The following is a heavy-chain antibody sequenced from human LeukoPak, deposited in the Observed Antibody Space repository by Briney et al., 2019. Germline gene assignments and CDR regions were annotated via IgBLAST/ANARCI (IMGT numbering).Heavy chain of an antibody. Sequence: SQTLSLTCVVSGDSVSSKNGAWNWIRQSQSRGPEWLGRTYYRSKWYNDYAESMEGRMTISQDTSKNQYSLHLNSVTPDDTAVYYCARDFRTTGWHTFDYWGQGTLVTVSS. CDR2: TYYRSKWYN. CDR3: ARDFRTTGWHTFDY. CDR1: GDSVSSKNGA. D-gene: IGHD6-19*01. V-gene: IGHV6-1*01. J-gene: IGHJ4*02.